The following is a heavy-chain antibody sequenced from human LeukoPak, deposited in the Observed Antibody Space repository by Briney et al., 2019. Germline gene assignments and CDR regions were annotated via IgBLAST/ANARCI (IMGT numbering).Heavy chain of an antibody. CDR2: IRYNGSNK. D-gene: IGHD3-3*01. Sequence: PGGSLTLAWAPSGLTFGSYAMGWVRDAPGKGGEGGACIRYNGSNKYYADSVKGLFTISRDNSQNTMYLQMNSLRPEDTAVYYCAKEIPTYDFWSSHDVNVWGQGTMVTVS. J-gene: IGHJ3*01. CDR3: AKEIPTYDFWSSHDVNV. V-gene: IGHV3-30*02. CDR1: GLTFGSYA.